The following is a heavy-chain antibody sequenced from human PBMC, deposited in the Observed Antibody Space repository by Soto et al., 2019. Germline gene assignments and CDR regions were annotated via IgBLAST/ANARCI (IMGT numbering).Heavy chain of an antibody. D-gene: IGHD6-6*01. J-gene: IGHJ4*02. Sequence: AASVKVSCKASGYIFTNYDSSWVRQAPGQGLEWMGWISAYNGNTNYAQKFQDRVTMTTDTSTSTAYMELRSLRSDDTAVYYCARDRSSSSLWGQGTLVTVSS. CDR1: GYIFTNYD. CDR2: ISAYNGNT. CDR3: ARDRSSSSL. V-gene: IGHV1-18*01.